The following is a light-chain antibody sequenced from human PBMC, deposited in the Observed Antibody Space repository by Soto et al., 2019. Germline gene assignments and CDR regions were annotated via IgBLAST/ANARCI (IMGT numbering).Light chain of an antibody. Sequence: IQMTQSPSTLSASEGDRVTITCRASESIGNWLAWYQQKPGKAPNLLIHEASNLEDGVPSRFSGSGSGTEFTLTISSLQPDDFATYYCHQYSSYSWTFGQGTKVEIK. CDR2: EAS. CDR3: HQYSSYSWT. V-gene: IGKV1-5*03. CDR1: ESIGNW. J-gene: IGKJ1*01.